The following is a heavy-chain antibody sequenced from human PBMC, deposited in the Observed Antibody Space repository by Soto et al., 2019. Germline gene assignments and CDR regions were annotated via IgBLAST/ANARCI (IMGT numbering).Heavy chain of an antibody. V-gene: IGHV1-18*01. CDR2: ISGYNGNR. J-gene: IGHJ4*02. D-gene: IGHD5-18*01. CDR3: ARGVDTAMVPYSFDY. Sequence: ASVKVSCKASGYSFNTYGISWVRLAPGQGLEWMGWISGYNGNRNYAQKLQGRVTVTADTSTSTAYMELRSLRSDDTAVYYCARGVDTAMVPYSFDYWGQGTLVTAPQ. CDR1: GYSFNTYG.